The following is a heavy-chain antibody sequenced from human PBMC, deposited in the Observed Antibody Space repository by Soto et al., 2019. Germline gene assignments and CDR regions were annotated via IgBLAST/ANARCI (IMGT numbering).Heavy chain of an antibody. Sequence: GGSLRLCCAASGFTFSSYSMNWVRQAPGKGLEWVSSISSSSSYIYYADSVKGRFTISRDNAKNSLYLQMNSLRAEDTAVYYCARDPHCSGGSCYPDAFDIWGQGTMVTVSS. CDR2: ISSSSSYI. CDR1: GFTFSSYS. CDR3: ARDPHCSGGSCYPDAFDI. D-gene: IGHD2-15*01. V-gene: IGHV3-21*01. J-gene: IGHJ3*02.